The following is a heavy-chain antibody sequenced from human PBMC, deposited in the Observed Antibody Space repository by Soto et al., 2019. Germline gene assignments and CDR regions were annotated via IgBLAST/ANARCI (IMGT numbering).Heavy chain of an antibody. Sequence: SVKVSCKASGYTFTGYYMHWVRQAPGQGLEWMGWINPNSGGTNYAQKFQGWVTMTRDTSISTAYMELSRLRSDDTAVYYCARDRITIFGVVMGAYYGMDVWGQGTKVTVYS. CDR2: INPNSGGT. D-gene: IGHD3-3*01. CDR1: GYTFTGYY. J-gene: IGHJ6*02. CDR3: ARDRITIFGVVMGAYYGMDV. V-gene: IGHV1-2*04.